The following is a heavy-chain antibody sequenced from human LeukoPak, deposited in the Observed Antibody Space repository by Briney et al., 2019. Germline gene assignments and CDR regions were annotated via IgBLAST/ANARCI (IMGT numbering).Heavy chain of an antibody. CDR3: ARHFRRYYDFWSGPLGY. Sequence: SETLSLTCTVSGGSISSYYWSWIRQPPGKGLEWIGYIYYSGSTNYNPSLKSRVTISVDTSKNQFSLKLSSVTAADTAVYYCARHFRRYYDFWSGPLGYWGQGTLATVSS. CDR2: IYYSGST. D-gene: IGHD3-3*01. J-gene: IGHJ4*02. V-gene: IGHV4-59*08. CDR1: GGSISSYY.